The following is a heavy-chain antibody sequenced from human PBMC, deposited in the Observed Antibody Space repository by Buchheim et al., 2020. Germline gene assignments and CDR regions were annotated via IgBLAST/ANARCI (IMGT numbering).Heavy chain of an antibody. D-gene: IGHD5-12*01. Sequence: EVQLVESGGGLVQPGGSLRLSCAASGFTFSSYWMSWVRQAPGKGLEWVANIKQDGSEKYYVDSVKGRFTISRDNAKNSLYLQMSSLRAEDTAVYYCARVLGGGYSGYDYEFYYYGMDVWGQGTT. CDR2: IKQDGSEK. CDR1: GFTFSSYW. J-gene: IGHJ6*02. CDR3: ARVLGGGYSGYDYEFYYYGMDV. V-gene: IGHV3-7*01.